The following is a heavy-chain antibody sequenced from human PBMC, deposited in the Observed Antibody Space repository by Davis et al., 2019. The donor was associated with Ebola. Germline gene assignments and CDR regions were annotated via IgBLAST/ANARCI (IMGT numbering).Heavy chain of an antibody. D-gene: IGHD5-24*01. Sequence: GESLKISCAASGFSFSSYSMTWVRQAPGKGLEWVSFISSSGTTIYYAASMRGRFTISRDNAKNSLYLQMNSLRAEDTALYYCVRERATARFDPWGQGTLVTVSS. CDR2: ISSSGTTI. CDR3: VRERATARFDP. V-gene: IGHV3-48*04. J-gene: IGHJ5*02. CDR1: GFSFSSYS.